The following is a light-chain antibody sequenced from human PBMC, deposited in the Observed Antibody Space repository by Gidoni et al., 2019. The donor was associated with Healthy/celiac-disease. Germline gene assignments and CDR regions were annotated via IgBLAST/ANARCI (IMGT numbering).Light chain of an antibody. CDR2: LGS. V-gene: IGKV2-28*01. J-gene: IGKJ1*01. CDR1: QSLLHSNGHND. CDR3: MQALQTPWT. Sequence: DIVMTQSPLSLPVTPGEPASISCRSSQSLLHSNGHNDLDWYLQKPGQSPQLLIYLGSDRASGVPDRFSGSGSGTDFTLKISRVEAEDVGVYYCMQALQTPWTFGQXTKVEIK.